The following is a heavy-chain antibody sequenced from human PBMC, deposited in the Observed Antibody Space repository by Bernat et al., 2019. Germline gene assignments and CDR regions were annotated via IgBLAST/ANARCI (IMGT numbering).Heavy chain of an antibody. CDR3: TRGDFGNYVGSSGAFDI. CDR2: IRNKANSYTT. J-gene: IGHJ3*02. V-gene: IGHV3-72*01. CDR1: GFTFSDHY. Sequence: EVQLVESGGGLVQPGGSLRLSCVASGFTFSDHYMDWVRQAPGKGLEWVGRIRNKANSYTTEYAASVKGRFIVSRDDSKNSLNLQMNSLKSEDTAVYYCTRGDFGNYVGSSGAFDIWGQGTMVTVSS. D-gene: IGHD4-11*01.